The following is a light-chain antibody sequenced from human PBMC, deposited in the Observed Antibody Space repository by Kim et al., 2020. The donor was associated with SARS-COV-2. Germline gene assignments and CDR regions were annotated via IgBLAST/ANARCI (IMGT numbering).Light chain of an antibody. Sequence: DIQMTQSPSTLSASVGDRVTITCRASRSISSWLAWYQQKPGTAPKLLVYHASYLQSGVPSRFSGSDSASGTEFTLTITNLQPEDFATYYCQQYHSYAQTFGQGTKLEI. CDR2: HAS. V-gene: IGKV1-5*01. J-gene: IGKJ2*01. CDR1: RSISSW. CDR3: QQYHSYAQT.